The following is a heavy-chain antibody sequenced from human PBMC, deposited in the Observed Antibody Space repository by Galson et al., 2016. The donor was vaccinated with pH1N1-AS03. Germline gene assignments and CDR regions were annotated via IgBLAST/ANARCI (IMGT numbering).Heavy chain of an antibody. J-gene: IGHJ2*01. V-gene: IGHV3-33*01. CDR1: GFTFSSHG. Sequence: SLRLSCAASGFTFSSHGMHWVRQTPGKGLEWVAVIWHDGGEKYYADSVKGRFTISRDNSKNTLYLQVNSLRAEDTAVYYCARDRYYYDYIWGTYRYDWYFDLWGRGTLVTVSS. CDR3: ARDRYYYDYIWGTYRYDWYFDL. CDR2: IWHDGGEK. D-gene: IGHD3-16*02.